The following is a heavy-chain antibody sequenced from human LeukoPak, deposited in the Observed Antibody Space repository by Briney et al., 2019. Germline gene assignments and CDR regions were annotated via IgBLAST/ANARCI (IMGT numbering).Heavy chain of an antibody. CDR2: ISSSSSYI. CDR1: GFIFSSYS. D-gene: IGHD6-19*01. CDR3: ARDSRDSSGWSFDY. J-gene: IGHJ4*02. V-gene: IGHV3-21*01. Sequence: GGSLRLSCAAAGFIFSSYSMNWVRQAPGKGLEWVSSISSSSSYIYYADSVKGRFTISRDNAKNSLYLQMNSLRAEDTAVYYCARDSRDSSGWSFDYWGQGTLVTVSS.